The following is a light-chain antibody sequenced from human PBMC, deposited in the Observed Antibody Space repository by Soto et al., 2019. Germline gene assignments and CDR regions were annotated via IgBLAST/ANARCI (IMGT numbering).Light chain of an antibody. Sequence: DIQMTQSPSTLSASVGDRVTITCRASQSISYWLAWYQQKPGKAPNLLIHKASTLESGVPSRFSGSGSGTEFTLTISSLQPDDFATYYCQQYNISWTFGQGKKVEIK. J-gene: IGKJ1*01. CDR2: KAS. V-gene: IGKV1-5*03. CDR1: QSISYW. CDR3: QQYNISWT.